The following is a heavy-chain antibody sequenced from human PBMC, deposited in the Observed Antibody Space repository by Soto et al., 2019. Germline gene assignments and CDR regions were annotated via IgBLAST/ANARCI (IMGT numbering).Heavy chain of an antibody. D-gene: IGHD3-10*01. CDR2: VSPPFRTS. Sequence: QVQLVQSGAEVKEPGSSVKVSCKTSGVSFNNNGIGWVRQAPGHGLEWMGGVSPPFRTSNYARKFQGRISITADASTGTVNMELSSLTSEDTAQYYCARVLYYGSGTYSTYGMDVWAQGTTVTVSS. J-gene: IGHJ6*02. CDR1: GVSFNNNG. CDR3: ARVLYYGSGTYSTYGMDV. V-gene: IGHV1-69*01.